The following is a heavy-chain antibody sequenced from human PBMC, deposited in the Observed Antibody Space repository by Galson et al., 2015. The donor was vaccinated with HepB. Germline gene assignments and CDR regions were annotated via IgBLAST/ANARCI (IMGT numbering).Heavy chain of an antibody. CDR3: AREFPLRWIQLWLFDY. CDR2: IIPILGIA. Sequence: SVKVSCKASGGTFSSYAISWVRQAPGQGLEWMGRIIPILGIANYAQKFQGRVTITADKSTSTAYTELSSLRSEDTAVYYCAREFPLRWIQLWLFDYWGQGTLVTVSS. J-gene: IGHJ4*02. V-gene: IGHV1-69*04. CDR1: GGTFSSYA. D-gene: IGHD5-18*01.